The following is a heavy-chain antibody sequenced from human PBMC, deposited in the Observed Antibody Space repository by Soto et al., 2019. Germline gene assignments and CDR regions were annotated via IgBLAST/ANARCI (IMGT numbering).Heavy chain of an antibody. CDR2: ISYVGSNK. CDR3: AGNYAEVSYMDV. D-gene: IGHD4-4*01. CDR1: GFTFSSYG. J-gene: IGHJ6*03. Sequence: GGSLRLSCAASGFTFSSYGMHWVRQAPGKGLEWVAVISYVGSNKYYADSVKGRFTISRDNSKNTLYLQMNSLRAEDTAVYYCAGNYAEVSYMDVWGKGTTVTVSS. V-gene: IGHV3-30*03.